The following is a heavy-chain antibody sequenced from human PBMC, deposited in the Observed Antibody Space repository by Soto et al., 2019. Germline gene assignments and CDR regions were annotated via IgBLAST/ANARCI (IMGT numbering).Heavy chain of an antibody. Sequence: PSETLSLTCAVSGYSISSGYYWGWIRQPPGKGLEWIGSVHYSGSTYYNPSLKSRVTISIDTSKNQISLKLTSVTAADTAVYYCARVDNIVAVKWFDPWGQVTLVTVS. CDR3: ARVDNIVAVKWFDP. D-gene: IGHD6-13*01. J-gene: IGHJ5*02. CDR1: GYSISSGYY. CDR2: VHYSGST. V-gene: IGHV4-38-2*01.